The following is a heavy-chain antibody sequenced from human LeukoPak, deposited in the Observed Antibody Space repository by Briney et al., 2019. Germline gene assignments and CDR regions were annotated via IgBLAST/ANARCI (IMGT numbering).Heavy chain of an antibody. Sequence: GGSLRLSCAASEFIFSSYSMNWVRQAPGKGLEWISFISSVSSTIFYADSVKGRFNISRDNVKNSLYLQMNGLRAEDTAVYYCARVHGGYPFDQWGQGTLVTVSS. V-gene: IGHV3-48*01. CDR2: ISSVSSTI. J-gene: IGHJ4*02. CDR1: EFIFSSYS. D-gene: IGHD2-15*01. CDR3: ARVHGGYPFDQ.